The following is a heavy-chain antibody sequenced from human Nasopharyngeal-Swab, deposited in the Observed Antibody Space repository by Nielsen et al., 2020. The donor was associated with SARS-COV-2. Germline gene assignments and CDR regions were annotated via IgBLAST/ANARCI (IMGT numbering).Heavy chain of an antibody. D-gene: IGHD3-9*01. Sequence: SETLSLTCTVSGGSISSYYWSWIRQPPGQGLEWIGYVYYSGSTNYNPSLKSRVTISVDTSKNQFSLKLSSVTAADTAVYYCATSTISNLYYYYGMDVWGQGTTVTVSS. V-gene: IGHV4-59*01. CDR1: GGSISSYY. CDR2: VYYSGST. CDR3: ATSTISNLYYYYGMDV. J-gene: IGHJ6*02.